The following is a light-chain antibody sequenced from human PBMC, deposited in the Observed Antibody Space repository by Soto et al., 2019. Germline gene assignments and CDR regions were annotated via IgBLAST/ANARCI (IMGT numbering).Light chain of an antibody. V-gene: IGKV3-11*01. CDR3: QQRKNWPPIT. Sequence: EIELTQSPATLSLSPGEIATLSCRASQNVDKFLAWYQQRPGQPPRLLIFDSSNRATGVPVRFSGSGSGTVFTLTIGSLEPEDSAVYYCQQRKNWPPITFGQGTRLEI. J-gene: IGKJ5*01. CDR1: QNVDKF. CDR2: DSS.